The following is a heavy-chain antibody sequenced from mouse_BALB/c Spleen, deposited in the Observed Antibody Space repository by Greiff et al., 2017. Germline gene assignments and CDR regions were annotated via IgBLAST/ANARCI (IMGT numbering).Heavy chain of an antibody. V-gene: IGHV1-67*01. D-gene: IGHD2-3*01. J-gene: IGHJ4*01. Sequence: VQLQESGPELVRPGVSVKISCKGSGYTFTDYAMHWVKQSHAKSLEWIGVISTYYGNTNYNQKFKGKATMTVDKSSSTAYMELARLTSEDSAIYYCARGDYDGYYFYAMDYWGQGTSVTVSS. CDR3: ARGDYDGYYFYAMDY. CDR1: GYTFTDYA. CDR2: ISTYYGNT.